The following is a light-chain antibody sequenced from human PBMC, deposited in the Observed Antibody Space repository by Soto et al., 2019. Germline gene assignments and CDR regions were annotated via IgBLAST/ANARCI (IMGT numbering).Light chain of an antibody. V-gene: IGKV1-13*02. Sequence: AIQVTQSPSSLSASVGDRVTMTCRASQDIRGALAWYQQKSGKPPNLLIYDVSTLEGGVPSRFGGSGSGTEFTLTISSLQPEDFGTYYCQKFNSYPITFGHGTRLEIK. CDR1: QDIRGA. CDR3: QKFNSYPIT. CDR2: DVS. J-gene: IGKJ5*01.